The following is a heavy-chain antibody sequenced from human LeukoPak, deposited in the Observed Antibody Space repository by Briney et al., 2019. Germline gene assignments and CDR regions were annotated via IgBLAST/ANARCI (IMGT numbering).Heavy chain of an antibody. CDR2: IYSNGST. J-gene: IGHJ4*02. D-gene: IGHD5-18*01. Sequence: PSETLSLTCTVSGSISGYYWSWIRQPPGKGLEWLGYIYSNGSTNFHPSLKSRLTISVDTSKNQISLKLTSVTVADTAVYYCARSGGGYTATILGYFFDYWGQGALVTVSS. CDR1: GSISGYY. CDR3: ARSGGGYTATILGYFFDY. V-gene: IGHV4-59*01.